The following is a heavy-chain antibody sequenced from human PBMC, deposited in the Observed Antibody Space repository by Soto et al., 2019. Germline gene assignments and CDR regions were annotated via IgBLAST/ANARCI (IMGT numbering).Heavy chain of an antibody. CDR2: IKQDGSER. Sequence: EVQLVESGGGLVQPGGSLRLSCAASGFTFSTCWMMWVRQAPGKGLEWVANIKQDGSERYYVESVKGRFTISRDNAKNSLYLQMNSLRAEDTAVYYCVKDNRGSYWGQGTLVTVSS. V-gene: IGHV3-7*01. D-gene: IGHD3-10*01. J-gene: IGHJ4*02. CDR1: GFTFSTCW. CDR3: VKDNRGSY.